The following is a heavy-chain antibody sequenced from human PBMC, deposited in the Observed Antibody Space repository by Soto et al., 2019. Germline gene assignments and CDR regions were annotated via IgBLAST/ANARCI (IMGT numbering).Heavy chain of an antibody. J-gene: IGHJ5*02. D-gene: IGHD3-9*01. CDR2: IKQDGSQS. Sequence: EEQLVESGGGLVQPGGSLRISCVASGFTFSDFWLNWVRQAPGKGPEWVANIKQDGSQSDYVDSVKGRFTISRDNAKNSLYLQMNSLRAEDTAVYYCARGHFDGRDSRYRSFDPWGQGTLVTVFS. CDR3: ARGHFDGRDSRYRSFDP. V-gene: IGHV3-7*05. CDR1: GFTFSDFW.